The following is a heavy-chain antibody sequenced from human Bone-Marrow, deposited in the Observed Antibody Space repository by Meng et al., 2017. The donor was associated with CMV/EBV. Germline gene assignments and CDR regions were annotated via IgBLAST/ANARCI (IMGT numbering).Heavy chain of an antibody. Sequence: GESLKISCAASGFTFSSFGMHWVRQAPGEGLEWVAFIRYDGSDKYYADSVKGRFTISRDNSKNTLYLQMNSLRAEDSAVYYCASLEYYDFWSGYSPYYYGMDVWGQGTTVTVSS. CDR2: IRYDGSDK. CDR3: ASLEYYDFWSGYSPYYYGMDV. CDR1: GFTFSSFG. J-gene: IGHJ6*02. V-gene: IGHV3-30*02. D-gene: IGHD3-3*01.